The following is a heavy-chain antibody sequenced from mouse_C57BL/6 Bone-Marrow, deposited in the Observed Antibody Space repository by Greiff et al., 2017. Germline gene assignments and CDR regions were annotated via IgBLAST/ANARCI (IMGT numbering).Heavy chain of an antibody. CDR1: GYTFTSYT. D-gene: IGHD1-1*01. Sequence: QVQLQQSGDELARPGASVKMSCKASGYTFTSYTMHWVKQRPGQGLEWIGYINPSSGYTKYNQKFKDKATLTADKSSSTAYMQLSSLTSEDSAVYYCARDYYGSSYWYFDVWGTGTTVTVSS. CDR3: ARDYYGSSYWYFDV. J-gene: IGHJ1*03. CDR2: INPSSGYT. V-gene: IGHV1-4*01.